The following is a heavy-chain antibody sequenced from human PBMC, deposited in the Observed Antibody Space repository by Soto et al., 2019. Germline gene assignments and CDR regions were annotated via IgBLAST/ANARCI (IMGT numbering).Heavy chain of an antibody. CDR1: GGSISSSSYC. D-gene: IGHD6-19*01. Sequence: QLQLQESGPGLVKPSETLSLTGTVSGGSISSSSYCWAWIRQPPGKGLEWIGSIYYSGSTYYNPSLKSCVSISVYTSKNQSSLKLSSVTAADTAVYNCARQRPYSSGWSHAFDIWGQGPMVTVSS. CDR2: IYYSGST. CDR3: ARQRPYSSGWSHAFDI. J-gene: IGHJ3*02. V-gene: IGHV4-39*01.